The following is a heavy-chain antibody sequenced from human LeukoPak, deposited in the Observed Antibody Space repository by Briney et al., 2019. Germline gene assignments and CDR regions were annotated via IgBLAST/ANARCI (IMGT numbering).Heavy chain of an antibody. V-gene: IGHV5-51*01. J-gene: IGHJ4*02. CDR3: ASLSSGYYVYDY. CDR1: GYSFTSYW. CDR2: IYPGDSDT. Sequence: GESLEICCKGSGYSFTSYWIGWVRQMPGKCLEWMGIIYPGDSDTRYSPSFQGQVTISADKAISTAYLQWSSLKASDTAMYYCASLSSGYYVYDYWGQGTLVTVSS. D-gene: IGHD3-22*01.